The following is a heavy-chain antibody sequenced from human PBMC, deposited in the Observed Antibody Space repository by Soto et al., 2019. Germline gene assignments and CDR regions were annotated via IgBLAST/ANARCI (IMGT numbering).Heavy chain of an antibody. V-gene: IGHV4-39*01. CDR2: MFYSGLT. CDR3: APLSVSLSGPYGIHV. Sequence: SETLSLTCSVSGYSVTSSDYYWAWIRQPPGKGLEWIGSMFYSGLTYYNPSLKSRVTLSVDTSKNQFSVRLNSVTAADTAVYYCAPLSVSLSGPYGIHVWGQGTTVTVTS. J-gene: IGHJ6*02. D-gene: IGHD2-15*01. CDR1: GYSVTSSDYY.